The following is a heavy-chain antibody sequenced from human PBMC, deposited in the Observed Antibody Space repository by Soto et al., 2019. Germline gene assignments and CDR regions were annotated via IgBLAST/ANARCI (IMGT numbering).Heavy chain of an antibody. D-gene: IGHD3-22*01. CDR2: INPNSGDT. Sequence: AAAVKVSCKPSGYTFTGYFLHWVRQAPGQGLDWMGWINPNSGDTNYAQKFQGRVTMTRGTSISTAYMELSRLSSDDTAVFYCARVKNYYDSSGPFDYWGQGTLVTVSS. CDR3: ARVKNYYDSSGPFDY. V-gene: IGHV1-2*02. CDR1: GYTFTGYF. J-gene: IGHJ4*02.